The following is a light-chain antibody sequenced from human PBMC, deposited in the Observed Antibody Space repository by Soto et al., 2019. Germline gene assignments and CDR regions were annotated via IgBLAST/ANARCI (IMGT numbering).Light chain of an antibody. CDR3: SSYAGSKNLV. CDR2: DVS. CDR1: ISDVGGYNY. J-gene: IGLJ3*02. Sequence: QSALTQPPSASGSPGQSVTISCTGTISDVGGYNYVSWYQQHPGKAPKLMIYDVSKRPSGVPDRFSGSKSGSTASLTVSGLQAEDEADYYCSSYAGSKNLVFGGGTKVTVL. V-gene: IGLV2-8*01.